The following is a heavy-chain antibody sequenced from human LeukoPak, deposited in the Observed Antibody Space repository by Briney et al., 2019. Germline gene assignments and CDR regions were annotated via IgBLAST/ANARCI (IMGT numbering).Heavy chain of an antibody. CDR1: GGSISSGGYY. Sequence: TSQTLSHTCTVSGGSISSGGYYWSWIRQHPGKGLEWIGYIYYSGSTYYNPSLKSRVTLSVDTSKNQFSLKLSSVTAADTAVYYCARRYSYGYDIPGWTLPYFDYWGQGTLVTVSS. CDR3: ARRYSYGYDIPGWTLPYFDY. CDR2: IYYSGST. V-gene: IGHV4-31*03. D-gene: IGHD5-18*01. J-gene: IGHJ4*02.